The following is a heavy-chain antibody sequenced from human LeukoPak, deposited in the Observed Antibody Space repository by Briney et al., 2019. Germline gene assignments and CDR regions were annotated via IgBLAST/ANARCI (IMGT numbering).Heavy chain of an antibody. CDR2: IYSGGST. D-gene: IGHD3-10*01. J-gene: IGHJ3*02. CDR1: GFTVSSNY. CDR3: ARDLGYYGSGSYYFAFDI. Sequence: GGSLRLSCAASGFTVSSNYMSWVRQAPGKGLEWVSDIYSGGSTYYADSVKGRFTISRDNSKNTLYLQMNSLRAEDTAVYYCARDLGYYGSGSYYFAFDIWGQGTMVTVSS. V-gene: IGHV3-66*01.